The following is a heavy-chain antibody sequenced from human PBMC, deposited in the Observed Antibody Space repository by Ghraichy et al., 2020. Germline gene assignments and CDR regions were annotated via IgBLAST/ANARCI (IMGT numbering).Heavy chain of an antibody. CDR1: GFTFSSYW. J-gene: IGHJ4*02. D-gene: IGHD1-26*01. Sequence: GGSLRLSCAASGFTFSSYWMSWVHQAPGKGLEWVANIKQDGSEKYYVDSVKGRFTISRDNAKNSLYLQMNSLRAEDTAVYYCARDGWEHPSAVPRPANDLHFDYWGQGTLVTVSS. CDR3: ARDGWEHPSAVPRPANDLHFDY. CDR2: IKQDGSEK. V-gene: IGHV3-7*01.